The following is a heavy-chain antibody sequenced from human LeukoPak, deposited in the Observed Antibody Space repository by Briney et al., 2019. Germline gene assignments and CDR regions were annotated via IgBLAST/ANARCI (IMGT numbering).Heavy chain of an antibody. CDR2: IKQDGSEK. CDR3: ARIVVVVAATLDAFDI. D-gene: IGHD2-15*01. Sequence: GGSLRLSCAASGFTFSSYSMNWVRQAPGKGLEWVANIKQDGSEKYYVDSVKGRFTISRDNAKNSLYLQMNSLRAEDTAVYYCARIVVVVAATLDAFDIWGQGTMVTVSS. V-gene: IGHV3-7*01. CDR1: GFTFSSYS. J-gene: IGHJ3*02.